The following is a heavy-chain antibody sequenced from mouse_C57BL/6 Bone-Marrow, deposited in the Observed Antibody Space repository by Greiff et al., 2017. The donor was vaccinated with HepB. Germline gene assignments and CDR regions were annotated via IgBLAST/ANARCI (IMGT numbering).Heavy chain of an antibody. CDR2: ISSGSSTI. CDR1: GFTFSDYG. Sequence: EVHLVESGGGLVKPGGSLKLSCAASGFTFSDYGMHWVRQAPEKGLEWVAYISSGSSTIYYADTVKGRFTISRDNAKNTLFLQMTSLRSEDTAMYYWARGHRGYFDYWGQGTTLTVSS. J-gene: IGHJ2*01. D-gene: IGHD2-14*01. V-gene: IGHV5-17*01. CDR3: ARGHRGYFDY.